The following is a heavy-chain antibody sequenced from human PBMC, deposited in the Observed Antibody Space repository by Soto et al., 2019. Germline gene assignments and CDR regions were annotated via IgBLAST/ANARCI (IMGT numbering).Heavy chain of an antibody. CDR3: ARRAVAANYYDSSGYYSFFDY. Sequence: ASVKVSCKASGYTFTSYAMHWVRQAPGQRLEWMGWINAGNGNTKYSQKFQGRVTITRDTSASTAYMELSSLRSEDTAVYYCARRAVAANYYDSSGYYSFFDYWGQGTLVTVSS. CDR1: GYTFTSYA. D-gene: IGHD3-22*01. V-gene: IGHV1-3*01. CDR2: INAGNGNT. J-gene: IGHJ4*02.